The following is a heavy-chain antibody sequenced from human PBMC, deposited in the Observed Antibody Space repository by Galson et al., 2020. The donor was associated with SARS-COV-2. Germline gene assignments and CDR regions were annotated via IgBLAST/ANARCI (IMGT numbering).Heavy chain of an antibody. CDR3: ARTDTIEYYYGSGTEPLVDY. Sequence: SGYTFTSYGISWVRQAPGQRLEWMGWISAYNDNTKYAQNLQGRVTMTTDTSTATAYMELRSLRSDDTAVFYCARTDTIEYYYGSGTEPLVDYWGQGTLVTVSS. D-gene: IGHD3-10*01. J-gene: IGHJ4*02. CDR2: ISAYNDNT. CDR1: GYTFTSYG. V-gene: IGHV1-18*01.